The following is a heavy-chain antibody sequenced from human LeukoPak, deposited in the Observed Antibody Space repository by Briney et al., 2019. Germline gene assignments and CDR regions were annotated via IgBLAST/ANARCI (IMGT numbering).Heavy chain of an antibody. V-gene: IGHV3-48*03. CDR3: ARCTTGRTFGSLREIKRSREIDY. Sequence: PGGSLRLSCAASGFTFSSYEMNWVRQAPGKGLEWVSYISSSGSTIYYADSVKGRFTISRDNAKNSLYLQMNSLRAEDTAVYYCARCTTGRTFGSLREIKRSREIDYWGQGTLVTVSS. J-gene: IGHJ4*02. CDR1: GFTFSSYE. CDR2: ISSSGSTI. D-gene: IGHD1-1*01.